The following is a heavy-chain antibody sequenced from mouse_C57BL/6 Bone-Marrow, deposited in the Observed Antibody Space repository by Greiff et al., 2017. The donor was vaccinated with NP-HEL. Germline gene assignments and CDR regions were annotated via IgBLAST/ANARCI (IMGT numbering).Heavy chain of an antibody. J-gene: IGHJ4*01. Sequence: EVQLQESGPGLAKPSQTLSLTCSVTGYSITSDYWNWIRKFPGNKLEYMGYISYSGSTYYNPSLKSRISITRDTSKNQYYLQLNSVTTEDTATYYCARYPIYYGNYVGAMDYWGQGTSVTVSS. D-gene: IGHD2-1*01. CDR3: ARYPIYYGNYVGAMDY. CDR2: ISYSGST. CDR1: GYSITSDY. V-gene: IGHV3-8*01.